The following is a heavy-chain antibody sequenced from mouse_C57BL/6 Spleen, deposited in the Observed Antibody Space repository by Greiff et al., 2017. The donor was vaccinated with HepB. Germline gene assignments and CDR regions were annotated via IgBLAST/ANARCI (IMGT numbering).Heavy chain of an antibody. CDR1: GYTFTSYG. D-gene: IGHD2-5*01. CDR2: IYPRSGNT. J-gene: IGHJ4*01. Sequence: QVQLQQSGAELARPGASVKLSCKASGYTFTSYGISWVKQRTGQGLEWIGEIYPRSGNTYYNEKFKGKATLTADKSSSTAYMELRSLTSEDSAVYFCASQEEAYYSNYEEDAMDYWGQGTSVTVSS. V-gene: IGHV1-81*01. CDR3: ASQEEAYYSNYEEDAMDY.